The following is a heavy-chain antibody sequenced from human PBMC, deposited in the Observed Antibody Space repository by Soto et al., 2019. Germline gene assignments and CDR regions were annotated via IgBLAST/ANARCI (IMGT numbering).Heavy chain of an antibody. CDR1: GFTFSTYW. CDR2: IKQDGSEK. J-gene: IGHJ4*02. Sequence: GGSLRLSCAASGFTFSTYWMTWVRQAPGKGLEWVANIKQDGSEKYYADSVKGRFTISRDNAKNSMYLQMNSLRAEDTALYYCARNSYSDYWGQGTLVTVSS. CDR3: ARNSYSDY. V-gene: IGHV3-7*01. D-gene: IGHD2-15*01.